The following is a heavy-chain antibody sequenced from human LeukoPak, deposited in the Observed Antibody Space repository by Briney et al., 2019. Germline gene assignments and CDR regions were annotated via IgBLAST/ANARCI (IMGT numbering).Heavy chain of an antibody. CDR1: GGSFSGYY. CDR3: TRLLKYSGSYYCDY. Sequence: SETLSLTCAVYGGSFSGYYWSWIRQPPGKGLEWIGEINHSGSTNYNPSLKSRVTISVDTSKNQFSLKLSSVTAADTAVYYCTRLLKYSGSYYCDYWGQGSLVTVSS. J-gene: IGHJ4*02. V-gene: IGHV4-34*01. CDR2: INHSGST. D-gene: IGHD1-26*01.